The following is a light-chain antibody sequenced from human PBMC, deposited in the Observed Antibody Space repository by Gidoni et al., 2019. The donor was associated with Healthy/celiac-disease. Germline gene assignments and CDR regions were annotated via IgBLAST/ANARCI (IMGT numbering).Light chain of an antibody. CDR3: QQYGSSPRYT. CDR2: GAS. V-gene: IGKV3-20*01. J-gene: IGKJ2*01. CDR1: PSVSSSY. Sequence: DIVLTQSPGTLSLSPGERATLSCRASPSVSSSYLAWYQQKPGQAPSLLIYGASSRATGIPDRFSGSGSGTDFTLTISRLEPEDFAVYYCQQYGSSPRYTFGQGTKLEIK.